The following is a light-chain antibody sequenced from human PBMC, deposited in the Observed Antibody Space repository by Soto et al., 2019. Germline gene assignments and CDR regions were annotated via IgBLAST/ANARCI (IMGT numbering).Light chain of an antibody. V-gene: IGLV2-11*01. CDR1: SSDVGGYDY. Sequence: QSALTQPRSVSGSPGQSVTISCTGTSSDVGGYDYVSWCQQHPGKAPQLMIYNVTKRPSGVPDRFSGSKSGNTASLTISGLQAEDAADYYCCSYAGSYTSYVFGTGTKLPS. J-gene: IGLJ1*01. CDR2: NVT. CDR3: CSYAGSYTSYV.